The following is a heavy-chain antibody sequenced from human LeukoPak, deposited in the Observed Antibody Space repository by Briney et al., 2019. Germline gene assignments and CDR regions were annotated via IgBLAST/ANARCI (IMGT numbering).Heavy chain of an antibody. CDR1: GLTFRSYG. D-gene: IGHD2-15*01. Sequence: GGSLRLSCAASGLTFRSYGMHWVRQAPGKGLEWVEFIWYDGSNKYYADSVKGRFTISRDNSRNTLFLQMNSLRVEDTAVYYCATDRATQYFDYWGQGTLVSVPS. CDR2: IWYDGSNK. CDR3: ATDRATQYFDY. J-gene: IGHJ4*02. V-gene: IGHV3-30*02.